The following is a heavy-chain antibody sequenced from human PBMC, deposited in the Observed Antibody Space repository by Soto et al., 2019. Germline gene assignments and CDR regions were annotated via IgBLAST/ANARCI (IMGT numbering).Heavy chain of an antibody. V-gene: IGHV3-23*01. CDR3: AKGPRHYVDYYYGMDV. Sequence: PGGSQSLSYASSGFTFSGYSRSWVRQAQGKGLEWVSAISGSGGSTYYADSVKGRFTISRDNSKNTLYLQMNSLRAEDTAVYYCAKGPRHYVDYYYGMDVWGQGTTVNVSS. CDR2: ISGSGGST. J-gene: IGHJ6*02. D-gene: IGHD4-17*01. CDR1: GFTFSGYS.